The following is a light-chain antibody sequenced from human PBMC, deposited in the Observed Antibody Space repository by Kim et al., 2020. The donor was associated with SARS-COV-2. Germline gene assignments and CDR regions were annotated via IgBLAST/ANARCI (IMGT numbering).Light chain of an antibody. Sequence: ELVLPQSPGTLSLSPGERATLSCRASQSVSSTYLAWYQHKPGQAPRLLIYGASSRATGIPDRFSDSGSGTAFTLTISRLEPEDCAVYYFQLYGTTPWTFGQGTKVDI. V-gene: IGKV3-20*01. CDR3: QLYGTTPWT. J-gene: IGKJ1*01. CDR1: QSVSSTY. CDR2: GAS.